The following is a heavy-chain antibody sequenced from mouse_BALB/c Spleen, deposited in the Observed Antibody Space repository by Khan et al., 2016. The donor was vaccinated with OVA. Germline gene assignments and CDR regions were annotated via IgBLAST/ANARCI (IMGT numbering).Heavy chain of an antibody. Sequence: EVQLQESGPGLVKPSQSLSLTCTVSGYSITSEYAWNWIRQFPGNKLEWMGYINYSGNTRFNPSLKSRTSITRDTSKNQFFLQLNSVTTEDTATYYGARKDYYNYDPFTYGGQGTLVTVSA. D-gene: IGHD2-4*01. CDR2: INYSGNT. J-gene: IGHJ3*01. CDR3: ARKDYYNYDPFTY. CDR1: GYSITSEYA. V-gene: IGHV3-2*02.